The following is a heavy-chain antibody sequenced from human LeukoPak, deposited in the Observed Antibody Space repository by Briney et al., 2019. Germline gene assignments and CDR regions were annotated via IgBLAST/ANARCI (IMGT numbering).Heavy chain of an antibody. CDR1: GYTFTVYY. Sequence: ASVKVSCKVSGYTFTVYYMHWVRQAPGQGLEWMGRINPNSGGTNYAQKFQGRVTMTRDTSISTAYMELSRLRSDDTAVYYCARGPRITMIVVVTTEDYWGQGTLVTVSS. V-gene: IGHV1-2*06. CDR2: INPNSGGT. D-gene: IGHD3-22*01. CDR3: ARGPRITMIVVVTTEDY. J-gene: IGHJ4*02.